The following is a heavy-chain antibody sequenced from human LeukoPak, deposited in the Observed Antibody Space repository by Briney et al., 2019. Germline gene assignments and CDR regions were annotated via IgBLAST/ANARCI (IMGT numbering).Heavy chain of an antibody. CDR3: VRAAGSSSWST. D-gene: IGHD6-13*01. Sequence: SETLSLTCTVSGGSISGDHWNWIRQPPGKGLEWIGYIYYSGSTNYNPSLKSRVYISVDTSNNQFSLKLRSVTAADTAVYYCVRAAGSSSWSTWGQGALVTVSS. V-gene: IGHV4-59*01. J-gene: IGHJ5*02. CDR1: GGSISGDH. CDR2: IYYSGST.